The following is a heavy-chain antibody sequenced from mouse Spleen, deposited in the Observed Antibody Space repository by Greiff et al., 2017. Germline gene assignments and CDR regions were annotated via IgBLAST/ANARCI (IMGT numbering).Heavy chain of an antibody. D-gene: IGHD1-1*01. J-gene: IGHJ1*01. CDR1: GYAFSSYW. V-gene: IGHV1-80*01. Sequence: VKLQQSGAELVKPGASVKISCKASGYAFSSYWMNWVKQRPGKGLEWIGQIYPGDGDTNYNGKFKGKATLTADKSSSTAYMQLSSLTSEDSAVYFCARSGDYGSSYWYFDVWGAGTTVTVSS. CDR3: ARSGDYGSSYWYFDV. CDR2: IYPGDGDT.